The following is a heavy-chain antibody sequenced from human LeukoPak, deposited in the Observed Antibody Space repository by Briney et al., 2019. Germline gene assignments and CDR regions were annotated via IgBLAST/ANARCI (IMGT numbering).Heavy chain of an antibody. V-gene: IGHV3-48*03. Sequence: PGGSLRLSCAASGFAFSDYEMNWIRQAPGKGLEWVSNIGSSGRTIFYADSVKGRFSISRDNGKNSLYLQMNSLRVEDTAIYYCASRRDYWGQGTLVTVSS. CDR3: ASRRDY. CDR1: GFAFSDYE. J-gene: IGHJ4*02. CDR2: IGSSGRTI.